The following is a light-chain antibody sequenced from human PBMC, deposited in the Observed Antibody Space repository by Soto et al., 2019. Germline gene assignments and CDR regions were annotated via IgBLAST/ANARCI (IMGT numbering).Light chain of an antibody. CDR2: EVS. CDR3: CSYAGSSTWV. J-gene: IGLJ3*02. Sequence: QSVLTQPASVSGSPGQSITISCTGTNSDVGSYNLVSWYQQHPGQAPKLMISEVSKRPSGVSNRFSGSKSGNTASLTISGLQAEDEADYYCCSYAGSSTWVFGGGTKLTVL. V-gene: IGLV2-23*02. CDR1: NSDVGSYNL.